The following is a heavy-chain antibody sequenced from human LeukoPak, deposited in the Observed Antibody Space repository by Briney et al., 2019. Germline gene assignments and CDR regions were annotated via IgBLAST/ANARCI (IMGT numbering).Heavy chain of an antibody. CDR2: IIPIFGTA. J-gene: IGHJ4*02. Sequence: SVKVSCKASGGTFSSYAISWVRQAPGQGLEWMGGIIPIFGTANYAQKFQGRVTITADESTSTAYMELSSLRSEDTAVYYCARIYGSGTYGAFDYWGQGTLVTVSS. CDR3: ARIYGSGTYGAFDY. V-gene: IGHV1-69*13. CDR1: GGTFSSYA. D-gene: IGHD3-10*01.